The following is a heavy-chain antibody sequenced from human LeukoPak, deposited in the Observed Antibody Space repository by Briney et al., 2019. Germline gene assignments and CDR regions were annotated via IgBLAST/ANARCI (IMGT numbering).Heavy chain of an antibody. Sequence: PSETLSLTCAVYGGSFSGYYWSWIRQPPGKGLEWIGEINHSGSTNYNPSLKSRVTISVDTSKNQFSLKMSSVTAADTAVYYCARVQGYYRDSSGHFDHWGQGTLVTVSS. CDR2: INHSGST. CDR1: GGSFSGYY. CDR3: ARVQGYYRDSSGHFDH. D-gene: IGHD3-22*01. V-gene: IGHV4-34*01. J-gene: IGHJ4*02.